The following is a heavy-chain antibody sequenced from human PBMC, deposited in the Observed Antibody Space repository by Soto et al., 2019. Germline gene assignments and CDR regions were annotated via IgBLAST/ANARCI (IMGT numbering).Heavy chain of an antibody. J-gene: IGHJ4*02. D-gene: IGHD1-7*01. Sequence: QVQLQESGPGLVKPSETLSLTCTVSGGSVSSENYYWHWIRRPPGKGLEWIGYIHYSGSTYYNSSLERRDSSSPDTPRKPCSPKLCSVTPANTAVYYCARGLITGTSTYRGPFDYWGKGTLVTSSS. CDR2: IHYSGST. CDR3: ARGLITGTSTYRGPFDY. V-gene: IGHV4-61*01. CDR1: GGSVSSENYY.